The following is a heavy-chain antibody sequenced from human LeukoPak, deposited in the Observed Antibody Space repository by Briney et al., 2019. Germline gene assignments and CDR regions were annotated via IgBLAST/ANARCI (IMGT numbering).Heavy chain of an antibody. V-gene: IGHV1-46*01. CDR3: ARVAYSSSSRREGDFDY. Sequence: ASVKVSCKASGYTFTSYYMHWVRQAPGQGLEWMGIINPSGGSTSYAQKFQGRVTMTRDTSASTVYMEPSSLRSEDTAVYYCARVAYSSSSRREGDFDYWGQGTLVTVSS. CDR1: GYTFTSYY. D-gene: IGHD6-6*01. J-gene: IGHJ4*02. CDR2: INPSGGST.